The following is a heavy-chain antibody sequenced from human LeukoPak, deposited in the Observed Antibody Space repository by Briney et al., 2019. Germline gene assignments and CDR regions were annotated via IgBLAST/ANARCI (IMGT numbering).Heavy chain of an antibody. V-gene: IGHV1-18*01. CDR2: INAYNGDT. J-gene: IGHJ4*02. CDR3: ARGKGVSGDFDY. CDR1: NYTFTSYG. Sequence: ASVKVSCKASNYTFTSYGISWVRQAPGQGLEWMAWINAYNGDTNYAQKLQGRVTLTTDTSTSTAYMELRSLRSDDTAVYYCARGKGVSGDFDYWGQGTLVTVSS. D-gene: IGHD5-12*01.